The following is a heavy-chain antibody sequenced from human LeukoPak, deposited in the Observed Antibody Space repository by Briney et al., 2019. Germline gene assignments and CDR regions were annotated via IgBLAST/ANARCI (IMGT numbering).Heavy chain of an antibody. D-gene: IGHD4-23*01. Sequence: PGGSLRLSCAASGFTFSNYWMSWVRQAPGKGLEWVANIKQDESEKFYVDSVKGRFTISRDNARNSLYLQMNSLRAEDTAVYYCAKRASKYGGNSHYFDYWGQGTLVTVSS. J-gene: IGHJ4*02. CDR3: AKRASKYGGNSHYFDY. CDR2: IKQDESEK. CDR1: GFTFSNYW. V-gene: IGHV3-7*01.